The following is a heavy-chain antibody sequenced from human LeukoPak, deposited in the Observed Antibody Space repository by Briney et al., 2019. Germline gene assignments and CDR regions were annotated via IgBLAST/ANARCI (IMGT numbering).Heavy chain of an antibody. V-gene: IGHV4-31*03. CDR1: GGSISSGGYY. CDR3: ARVGLLPRLVYAYYFDY. CDR2: IYYSGST. Sequence: SQTLSRTCTVSGGSISSGGYYWSWIRQHPGKGLEWIGYIYYSGSTYYNPSLKSRVTISVDTSKNQFSLKLSSVTAADTAVYYCARVGLLPRLVYAYYFDYWGQGTLVTVSS. D-gene: IGHD5/OR15-5a*01. J-gene: IGHJ4*02.